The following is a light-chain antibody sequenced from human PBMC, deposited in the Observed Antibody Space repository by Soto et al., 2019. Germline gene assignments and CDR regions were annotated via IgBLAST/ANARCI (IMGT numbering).Light chain of an antibody. V-gene: IGKV2-28*01. CDR3: MQALQTPIT. CDR1: QSLLHSNGYNL. J-gene: IGKJ5*01. CDR2: LGS. Sequence: DIVMTQSPLSLPVTPGEPASISCRSSQSLLHSNGYNLLDWYLQKPGQSPQLLIYLGSNRASGVPDRFSGSESGTDFTLKISRVEAEDVGVYYCMQALQTPITFGQGTRLEIK.